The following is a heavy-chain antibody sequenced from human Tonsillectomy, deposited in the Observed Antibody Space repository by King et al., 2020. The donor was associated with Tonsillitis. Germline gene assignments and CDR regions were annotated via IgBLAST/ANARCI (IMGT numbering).Heavy chain of an antibody. Sequence: VQLVESGAEVKKPGASVKVSCKASGYPFSGYYMHWVRQAPGQGLEWMGWINPNSGGTIYSQRFQGRVTMTRDTSINTAYMELSRLTSDDKAVYYCVRDGIGYTTSWRSYKLDPGWVDPWGQGTLVTVSS. CDR3: VRDGIGYTTSWRSYKLDPGWVDP. CDR1: GYPFSGYY. J-gene: IGHJ5*02. V-gene: IGHV1-2*02. D-gene: IGHD6-13*01. CDR2: INPNSGGT.